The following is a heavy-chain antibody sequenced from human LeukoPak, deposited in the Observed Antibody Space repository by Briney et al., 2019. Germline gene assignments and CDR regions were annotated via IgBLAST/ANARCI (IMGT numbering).Heavy chain of an antibody. CDR3: AKGASGYSYGDY. J-gene: IGHJ4*02. D-gene: IGHD5-18*01. CDR1: GFTFSNYG. Sequence: GGSLRLSCAASGFTFSNYGMSWVRQAPGKGLEWVSAISGSGGSTYYADSVKGRFTISRDNSKNTLYLQMNSLRAEDTAVYYCAKGASGYSYGDYWGQGTLVTVSS. CDR2: ISGSGGST. V-gene: IGHV3-23*01.